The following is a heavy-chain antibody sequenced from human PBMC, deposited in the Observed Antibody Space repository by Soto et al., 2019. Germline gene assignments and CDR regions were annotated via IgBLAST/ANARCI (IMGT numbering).Heavy chain of an antibody. Sequence: GGSLRLSCAASGFTFSDYYMSWIRQAPGKGLEWVSYISSSSYTNYADSVKGRFTISRDNAKNSLYLQMNSLRAEDTAVYYCARDTLTSAFDIWGQGTMVTVSS. V-gene: IGHV3-11*05. CDR3: ARDTLTSAFDI. CDR1: GFTFSDYY. CDR2: ISSSSYT. D-gene: IGHD4-4*01. J-gene: IGHJ3*02.